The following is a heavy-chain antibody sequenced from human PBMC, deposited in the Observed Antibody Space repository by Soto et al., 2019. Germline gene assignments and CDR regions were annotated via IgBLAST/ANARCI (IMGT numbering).Heavy chain of an antibody. CDR1: GFTFSTYA. CDR2: LIGSGATT. J-gene: IGHJ4*02. D-gene: IGHD3-3*01. V-gene: IGHV3-23*01. Sequence: EVQLLESGGRLVQPGGSLRLSCAASGFTFSTYAMNWVRQAPGKGLEWVSGLIGSGATTYYADSVKGRFTISRDNSKNTLYLQMNTLRAEDTALYLCAQSEEASGLLTTYNDYWGQGTLVTVSS. CDR3: AQSEEASGLLTTYNDY.